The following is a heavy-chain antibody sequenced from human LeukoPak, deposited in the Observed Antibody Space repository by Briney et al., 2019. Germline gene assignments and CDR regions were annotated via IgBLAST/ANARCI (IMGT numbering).Heavy chain of an antibody. CDR3: ARDSQYAMDV. Sequence: GGSLRLSCSASGFTFSRYAMHWVRQAPGKGLEYVSAISSNGGSTYYVDSVKGRYTISRGNSKNTLYLQMNSLRAEDTAVYYCARDSQYAMDVWGQGTTVTVSS. CDR1: GFTFSRYA. J-gene: IGHJ6*02. CDR2: ISSNGGST. V-gene: IGHV3-64*04.